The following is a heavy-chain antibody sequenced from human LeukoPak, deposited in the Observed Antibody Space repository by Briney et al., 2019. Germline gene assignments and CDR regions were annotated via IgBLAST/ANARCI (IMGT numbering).Heavy chain of an antibody. D-gene: IGHD2-2*01. CDR3: ATGIDRSKTGY. CDR1: GGSIRSSYYY. CDR2: IYDSGST. Sequence: SETLSLTCTVSGGSIRSSYYYWGWIRQPPGKGLEWIGSIYDSGSTYYNPSLKSRVTISVDTSKNQFSLTLNSVTAADTAVYYCATGIDRSKTGYWGQGTLVTVSS. V-gene: IGHV4-39*01. J-gene: IGHJ4*02.